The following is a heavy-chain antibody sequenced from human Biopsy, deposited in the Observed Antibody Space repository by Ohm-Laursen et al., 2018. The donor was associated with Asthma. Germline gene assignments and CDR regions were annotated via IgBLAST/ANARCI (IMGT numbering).Heavy chain of an antibody. D-gene: IGHD3-22*01. CDR3: ARGDSSNWSHYYFDY. J-gene: IGHJ4*02. CDR1: GFTFDNYT. Sequence: SLRLSCAASGFTFDNYTMHWVRQAPGKGLEWVTIISHDGRNTYYADSVEGRFTISRDYSKNTLYLQMHSLRAEDTAVYYCARGDSSNWSHYYFDYWGQGTLVTVSS. V-gene: IGHV3-30*14. CDR2: ISHDGRNT.